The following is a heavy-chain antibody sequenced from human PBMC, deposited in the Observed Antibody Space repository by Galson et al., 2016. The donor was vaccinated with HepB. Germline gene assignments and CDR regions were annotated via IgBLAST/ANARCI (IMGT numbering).Heavy chain of an antibody. Sequence: TLSLTCTVSGVSISSASYYWGWIRQPAGKGLEWIGRIYTNGGPNYNPSLKSRVTISIDSSENQFFLNLTSVTAADTAVYYCARTTISAHPYFDYWGQGTLVSVSS. CDR1: GVSISSASYY. V-gene: IGHV4-61*02. CDR2: IYTNGGP. CDR3: ARTTISAHPYFDY. D-gene: IGHD2-21*02. J-gene: IGHJ4*02.